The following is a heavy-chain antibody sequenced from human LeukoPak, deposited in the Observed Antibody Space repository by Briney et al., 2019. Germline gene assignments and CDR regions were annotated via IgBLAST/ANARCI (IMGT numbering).Heavy chain of an antibody. D-gene: IGHD4-17*01. Sequence: PSETLSLTCTVSGGSISSGPYYCGWLRQPPGLGLEWIGSIHYSGTTYHNPSLKSRVTISVDTSKNQFFLKLRSVTAADTAVYYCARASGDYGARRFDPWGQGTLVTVSS. CDR3: ARASGDYGARRFDP. CDR1: GGSISSGPYY. V-gene: IGHV4-39*01. CDR2: IHYSGTT. J-gene: IGHJ5*02.